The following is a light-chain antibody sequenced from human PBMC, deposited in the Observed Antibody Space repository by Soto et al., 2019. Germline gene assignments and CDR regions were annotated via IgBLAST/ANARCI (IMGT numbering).Light chain of an antibody. CDR2: GAS. CDR1: QSVSSD. J-gene: IGKJ1*01. CDR3: QQRSNWPPT. Sequence: EIVLTQSPATLSVSPGERATLSCRASQSVSSDLAWYQQMPGQAPRLLIYGASTRATGLPARVSGSGSGTGFTLTISSLQSEDFAVYYCQQRSNWPPTFGQGTKVDIK. V-gene: IGKV3-15*01.